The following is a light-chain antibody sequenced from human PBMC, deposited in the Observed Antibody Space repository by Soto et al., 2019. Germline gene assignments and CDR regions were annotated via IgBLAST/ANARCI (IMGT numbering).Light chain of an antibody. CDR3: CSYAGYYTLV. V-gene: IGLV2-11*01. J-gene: IGLJ2*01. CDR1: SSDVGTYNY. CDR2: DVS. Sequence: QSALTQPRSVSGSLGQSVTISCTGTSSDVGTYNYVSWYQQHPGKAPKLMIYDVSKRPSGVPGRFSGSKSGNTASLTISGLQAEDEADYYCCSYAGYYTLVFGGGTKLTVL.